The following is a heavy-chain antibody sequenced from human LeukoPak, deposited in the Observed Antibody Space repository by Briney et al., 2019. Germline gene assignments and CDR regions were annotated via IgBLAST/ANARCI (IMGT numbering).Heavy chain of an antibody. Sequence: ASVKVSCKATGYTFTSYGISWVRQAPGQGLEWMGWISAYNGNTNYAQKLQGRVTMTTDTSTSTACMELRSLRSDDTAVYYCARSKYSSGWYSDYWGQGTLVTVSS. CDR1: GYTFTSYG. CDR3: ARSKYSSGWYSDY. J-gene: IGHJ4*02. V-gene: IGHV1-18*01. CDR2: ISAYNGNT. D-gene: IGHD6-19*01.